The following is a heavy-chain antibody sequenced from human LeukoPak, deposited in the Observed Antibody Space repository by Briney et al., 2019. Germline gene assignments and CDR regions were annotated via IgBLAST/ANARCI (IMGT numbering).Heavy chain of an antibody. V-gene: IGHV1-8*01. CDR1: GYTFTSSD. D-gene: IGHD6-25*01. CDR2: INPNSGRT. Sequence: GASVKVSCKASGYTFTSSDINWVRQAAGQGLEWMGWINPNSGRTGYAQKFQGRVTMTENTSISTAYMELSSLRFDGTAVYYCARGRSGLAAAGTYDYWGQGTLITVSS. J-gene: IGHJ4*02. CDR3: ARGRSGLAAAGTYDY.